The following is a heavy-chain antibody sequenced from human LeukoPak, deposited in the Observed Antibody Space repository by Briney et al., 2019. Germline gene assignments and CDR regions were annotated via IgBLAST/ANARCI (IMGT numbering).Heavy chain of an antibody. D-gene: IGHD2-21*01. J-gene: IGHJ4*02. CDR1: GYTFTSYY. CDR2: INPSGGTT. CDR3: ARGAYQLPIDY. V-gene: IGHV1-46*01. Sequence: GASVKVSCKASGYTFTSYYMHWVRQAPGQGLEWMGIINPSGGTTRYAQKFQGRVTMTRDTSTSTVYMELSSLRSEDTAVYYCARGAYQLPIDYWGQGTLVTVSS.